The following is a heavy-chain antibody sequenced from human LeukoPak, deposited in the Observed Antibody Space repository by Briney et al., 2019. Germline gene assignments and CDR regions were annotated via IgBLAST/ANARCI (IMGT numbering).Heavy chain of an antibody. D-gene: IGHD2-2*01. Sequence: SETLSLTCTVSGGSISSSSYYWGWIRQPPGKGLEWIGSIYYSGSTNYNPSLKSRVTISVDTSKNQFSLKLSSVTAADTAVYYCARHSVVPAAIGGGAFDIWGQGTMVTVSS. J-gene: IGHJ3*02. CDR1: GGSISSSSYY. CDR2: IYYSGST. CDR3: ARHSVVPAAIGGGAFDI. V-gene: IGHV4-39*07.